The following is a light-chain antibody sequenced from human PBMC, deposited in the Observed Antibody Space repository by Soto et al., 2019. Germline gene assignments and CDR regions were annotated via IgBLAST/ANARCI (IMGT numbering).Light chain of an antibody. CDR3: QQYYSYPWT. Sequence: DIQMTQCPSSLSASVGDRVTITCRASQSISSYLNLYQQKPGKAPKLLIYKASSLESGVPSRFSGSGSGTEFTLTISSLQPDDFATYYCQQYYSYPWTFGQGTKVDIK. CDR2: KAS. J-gene: IGKJ1*01. V-gene: IGKV1-5*03. CDR1: QSISSY.